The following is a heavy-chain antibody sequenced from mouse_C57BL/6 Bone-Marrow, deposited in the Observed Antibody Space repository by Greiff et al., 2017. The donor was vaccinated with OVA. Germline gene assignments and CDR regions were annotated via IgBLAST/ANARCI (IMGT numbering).Heavy chain of an antibody. D-gene: IGHD2-4*01. CDR3: ARGNYGGAWFAY. CDR2: INPNNGGT. V-gene: IGHV1-22*01. CDR1: GYTFTDYN. J-gene: IGHJ3*01. Sequence: VQLQQSGPELVKPGASVKMSCKASGYTFTDYNMHWVKQSHGKSLEWIGYINPNNGGTSYNQKFKGKATLTVNKSSSTAYMELRSLTSEDSAVYYCARGNYGGAWFAYWGQGTLVTVSA.